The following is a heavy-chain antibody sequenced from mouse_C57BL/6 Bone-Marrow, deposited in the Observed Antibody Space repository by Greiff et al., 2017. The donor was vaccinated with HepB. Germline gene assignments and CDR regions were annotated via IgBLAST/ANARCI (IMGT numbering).Heavy chain of an antibody. J-gene: IGHJ2*01. CDR1: GYTFTSYW. Sequence: QVQLQQPGAELVMPGASVKLSCKASGYTFTSYWMHWVKQRPGQGLEWIGEIDPSDSYTNYNQKFKGKSTLTVDKSSSTAYMQLSSLTSEDSAVYYCARRTTIVLHYCGQGTTLTVSS. CDR3: ARRTTIVLHY. D-gene: IGHD1-1*01. CDR2: IDPSDSYT. V-gene: IGHV1-69*01.